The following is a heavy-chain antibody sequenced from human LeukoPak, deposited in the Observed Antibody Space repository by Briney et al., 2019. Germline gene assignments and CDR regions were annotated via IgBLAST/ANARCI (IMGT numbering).Heavy chain of an antibody. D-gene: IGHD6-13*01. CDR2: ISYSGNT. CDR1: GGSISGYY. CDR3: ARDRGSAGGFDF. V-gene: IGHV4-59*01. J-gene: IGHJ5*01. Sequence: PSETLSLTCTVSGGSISGYYWSWIRQPPGQGLEWIAYISYSGNTNYNPSLKNRVTISRDTSKNHLSLKVRSVTAADTAVYYCARDRGSAGGFDFWGQGTLVTVSS.